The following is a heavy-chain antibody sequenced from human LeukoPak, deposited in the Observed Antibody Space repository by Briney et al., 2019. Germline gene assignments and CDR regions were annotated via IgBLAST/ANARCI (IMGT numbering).Heavy chain of an antibody. V-gene: IGHV1-69*05. CDR1: GGTFSSYA. J-gene: IGHJ6*03. Sequence: ASVKVSCKASGGTFSSYAIRWVRQAPGQGLEWMGGIIPIFGTANYAQKFQGRVTITTDESTSTAYMELSSLSSEDTAVYYCARAIAAADNYYYYYMDVWGKGTTVTVSS. D-gene: IGHD6-13*01. CDR2: IIPIFGTA. CDR3: ARAIAAADNYYYYYMDV.